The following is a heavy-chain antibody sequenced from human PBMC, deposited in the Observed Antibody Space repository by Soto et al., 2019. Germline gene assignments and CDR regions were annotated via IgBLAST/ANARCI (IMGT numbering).Heavy chain of an antibody. CDR3: ARDISQIGIAVAGKMGHWFDP. D-gene: IGHD6-19*01. Sequence: GGSLRLSCAASGFTFSSYAMHWVRQAPGKGLEWVAVISYDGSNKYYADSVKGRFTISRDNSKNTLYLQMNSLRAEDTAVYYCARDISQIGIAVAGKMGHWFDPWGQGTLVTVSS. V-gene: IGHV3-30-3*01. J-gene: IGHJ5*02. CDR1: GFTFSSYA. CDR2: ISYDGSNK.